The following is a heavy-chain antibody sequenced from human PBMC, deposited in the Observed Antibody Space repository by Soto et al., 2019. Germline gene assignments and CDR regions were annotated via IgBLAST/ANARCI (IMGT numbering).Heavy chain of an antibody. CDR1: GGSFSGYY. Sequence: QVQLQQWGAGLLKPSETLSLTCAVYGGSFSGYYWSWIRQPPGKGLEWIGEINHSGSTNYNPSLKSRVTISVDTSKNQFSLKLSSVTAADTAVYYCASLGKGVYSSQKGNYWGQGTLVTVSS. CDR3: ASLGKGVYSSQKGNY. D-gene: IGHD6-13*01. J-gene: IGHJ4*02. V-gene: IGHV4-34*01. CDR2: INHSGST.